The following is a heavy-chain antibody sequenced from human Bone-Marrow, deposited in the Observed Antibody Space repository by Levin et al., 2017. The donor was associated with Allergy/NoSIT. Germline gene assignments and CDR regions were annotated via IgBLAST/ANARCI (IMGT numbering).Heavy chain of an antibody. J-gene: IGHJ6*02. CDR2: FKGKTDGGTT. CDR3: STVSYCTSGVCYDRYYTYYGMDV. Sequence: PGGSLRLSCAVSGFTLNNAWINWVRQAPGKGLEWVGRFKGKTDGGTTDYAAPVKGRFTISRDDSKNMLYLQMNSLKTEDTAVYYCSTVSYCTSGVCYDRYYTYYGMDVWGQGTTVTVSS. V-gene: IGHV3-15*07. CDR1: GFTLNNAW. D-gene: IGHD2-8*01.